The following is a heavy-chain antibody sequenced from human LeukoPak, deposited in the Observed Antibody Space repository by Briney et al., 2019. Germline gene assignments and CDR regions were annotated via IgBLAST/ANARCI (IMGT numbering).Heavy chain of an antibody. J-gene: IGHJ3*02. CDR3: ASYDFWSGYPVAFDI. CDR2: IYYSGST. CDR1: GGSISSYY. Sequence: SETLSLTCTVSGGSISSYYWSWIRQPPGKGLEWIGYIYYSGSTNYNPSLKSRVTISVDTSKNQFSLKLSSVTAAHTAVYYCASYDFWSGYPVAFDIWGQGTMVTVSS. D-gene: IGHD3-3*01. V-gene: IGHV4-59*01.